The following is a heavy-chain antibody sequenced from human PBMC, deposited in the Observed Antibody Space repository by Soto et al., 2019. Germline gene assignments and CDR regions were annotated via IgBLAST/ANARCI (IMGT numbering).Heavy chain of an antibody. CDR1: GFTFSSYA. Sequence: LRLSCAASGFTFSSYAMHWVRQAPGKGLEYVSAISSNGGSTYYANSVKGRFTISRDNSKNTLYLQMGSLRAEDMAVYYCARDTPSGSYSFDYWGQGTLVTVSS. CDR3: ARDTPSGSYSFDY. J-gene: IGHJ4*02. V-gene: IGHV3-64*01. CDR2: ISSNGGST. D-gene: IGHD1-26*01.